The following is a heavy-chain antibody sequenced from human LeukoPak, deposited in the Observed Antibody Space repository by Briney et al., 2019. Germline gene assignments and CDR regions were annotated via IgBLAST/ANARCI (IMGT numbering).Heavy chain of an antibody. V-gene: IGHV1-2*02. Sequence: ASVKVSCKASGYTFTSYYMHWVRQAPGQGLEWMGWINPNSGGTNYAQKFQGRVTMTRDTSISTAYMELSRLRSDDTAVYYCARADGYNPLLFDYWGQGTLVTVSS. CDR1: GYTFTSYY. CDR3: ARADGYNPLLFDY. D-gene: IGHD5-24*01. CDR2: INPNSGGT. J-gene: IGHJ4*02.